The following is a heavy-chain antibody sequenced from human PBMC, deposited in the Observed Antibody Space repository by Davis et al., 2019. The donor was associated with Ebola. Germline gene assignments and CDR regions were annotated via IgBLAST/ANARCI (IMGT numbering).Heavy chain of an antibody. D-gene: IGHD3-3*01. Sequence: GESLKISCVASGFSFSRFGMHWVRQAPGKGLEWVTVTSFDGSEKYYADSLKGRFTISRDNSKNTLYLQLNSLRIEDTALYYCAADVSYDSWSGYSAAYGMGVWGQGTTVIVSS. V-gene: IGHV3-30*03. J-gene: IGHJ6*02. CDR1: GFSFSRFG. CDR2: TSFDGSEK. CDR3: AADVSYDSWSGYSAAYGMGV.